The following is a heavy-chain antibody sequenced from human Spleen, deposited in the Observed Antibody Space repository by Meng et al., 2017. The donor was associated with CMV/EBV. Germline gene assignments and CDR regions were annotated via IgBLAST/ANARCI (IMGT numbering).Heavy chain of an antibody. CDR3: GEFAVG. CDR2: IGTAGDT. D-gene: IGHD1-26*01. V-gene: IGHV3-13*03. J-gene: IGHJ4*02. Sequence: GGSLRLSCAACGFTFSSYDMHWVRQATGKGLEWVSAIGTAGDTYYPGSVKGQFTISRENAKDMLYLQMNNLRVDDTAMFYCGEFAVGWGQGTLVTVSS. CDR1: GFTFSSYD.